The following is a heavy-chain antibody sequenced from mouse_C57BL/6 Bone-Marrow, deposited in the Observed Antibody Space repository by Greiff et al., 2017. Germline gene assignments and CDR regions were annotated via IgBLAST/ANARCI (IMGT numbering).Heavy chain of an antibody. V-gene: IGHV1-64*01. Sequence: QVQLQQPGAELVKPGASVTLSCKASGYTFTSYWMHWVKQRPGQGLEWIGMIHPNSGSTNYNEKFKSKATLTVDKSSSTAYMQLSSLTSEDSAVYYCALWIRRGFDYWGKGTTLTVSS. CDR1: GYTFTSYW. J-gene: IGHJ2*01. CDR3: ALWIRRGFDY. CDR2: IHPNSGST. D-gene: IGHD2-2*01.